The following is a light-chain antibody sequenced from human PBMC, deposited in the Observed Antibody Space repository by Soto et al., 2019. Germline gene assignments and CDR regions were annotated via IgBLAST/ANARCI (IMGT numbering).Light chain of an antibody. J-gene: IGKJ4*01. CDR1: QSVRSF. Sequence: EIAMTQSPATLSLSPGERATLSCRASQSVRSFLAWYQQKPGQAPRLLIYDASNRATGIPARFSGSGSGTDFTLTISSLEPEDFAVYYCQQRSNWPLTFGGGTKVDIK. V-gene: IGKV3-11*01. CDR3: QQRSNWPLT. CDR2: DAS.